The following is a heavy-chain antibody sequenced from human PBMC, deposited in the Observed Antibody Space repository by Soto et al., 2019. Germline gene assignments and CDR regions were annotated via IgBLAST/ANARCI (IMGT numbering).Heavy chain of an antibody. Sequence: EVQLVESGGGLVQPGGSLRLSCAASGFTLSGRSMHWVRQAPGKRLVWVSGIDNAGTDSTYADSVKGRFTSSRDNAKNMLYLQMNSLTVENTAVYYCARGWFGPDVWGKGTTVTVSS. CDR3: ARGWFGPDV. J-gene: IGHJ6*04. CDR1: GFTLSGRS. D-gene: IGHD3-10*01. CDR2: IDNAGTDS. V-gene: IGHV3-74*01.